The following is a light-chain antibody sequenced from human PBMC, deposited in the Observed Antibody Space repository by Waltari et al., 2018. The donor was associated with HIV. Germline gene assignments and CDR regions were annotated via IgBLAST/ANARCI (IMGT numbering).Light chain of an antibody. J-gene: IGLJ2*01. CDR1: RSNLGAGYD. CDR3: QSYDTSLSAWV. Sequence: QSVLTQPPSISGAPGQRITVSCSGTRSNLGAGYDVHWYQQPPGTAPKLLLYKNKNRPSGVPDRFSASKSDASASLAITGLQAADEGDYFCQSYDTSLSAWVFGGGTRLTVL. V-gene: IGLV1-40*03. CDR2: KNK.